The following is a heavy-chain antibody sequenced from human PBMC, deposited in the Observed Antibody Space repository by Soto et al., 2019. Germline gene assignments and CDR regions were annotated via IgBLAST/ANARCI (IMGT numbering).Heavy chain of an antibody. Sequence: ASVKVSCKASGYTFTGYYMRWVRQAPGQGLEWMGWINPNSGGTNYAQKFQGWVTMTRDTSISAAYMELSRLRSDDTAVYYCARGEQQSYYYYGMDVWGQGTTVTVSS. D-gene: IGHD6-13*01. CDR2: INPNSGGT. J-gene: IGHJ6*02. V-gene: IGHV1-2*04. CDR1: GYTFTGYY. CDR3: ARGEQQSYYYYGMDV.